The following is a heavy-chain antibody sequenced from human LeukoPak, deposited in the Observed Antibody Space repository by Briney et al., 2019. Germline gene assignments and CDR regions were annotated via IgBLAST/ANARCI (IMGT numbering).Heavy chain of an antibody. J-gene: IGHJ4*02. CDR2: IYFSGST. V-gene: IGHV4-39*01. Sequence: SETLSLTCTVSGASISSRSYYWGWIRQPPGKGLEWIGSIYFSGSTYYNPSLKSRVSISVDTSKNQFSLKLSSVTAADTAVYYCARLLKTDSSSDYWGQGTLVTVSS. CDR1: GASISSRSYY. CDR3: ARLLKTDSSSDY. D-gene: IGHD6-6*01.